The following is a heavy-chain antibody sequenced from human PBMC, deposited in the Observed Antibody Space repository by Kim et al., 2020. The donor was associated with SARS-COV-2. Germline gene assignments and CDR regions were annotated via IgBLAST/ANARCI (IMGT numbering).Heavy chain of an antibody. CDR2: INPKSGEI. Sequence: ASVKVSCKASGYTFIGYYIQWVRQTPGQDLEWMGWINPKSGEIKYAQKFQGRVTVTRDTSTTTASMELRGLKSDDTAVYFCARGSEYYCDFWGQGTLVTVSS. CDR3: ARGSEYYCDF. CDR1: GYTFIGYY. J-gene: IGHJ4*02. V-gene: IGHV1-2*02.